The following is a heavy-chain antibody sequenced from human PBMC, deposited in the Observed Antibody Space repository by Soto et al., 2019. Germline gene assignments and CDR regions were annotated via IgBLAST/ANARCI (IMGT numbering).Heavy chain of an antibody. D-gene: IGHD3-10*01. V-gene: IGHV1-69*04. CDR1: GGTFSSYT. CDR2: IIPILGIA. Sequence: SVKVSCKASGGTFSSYTISWVRQAPGQGLEWMGRIIPILGIANYAQKFQGRVTITADKSTSTAYMELSSLRSEDTAVYYCAREHYYGSGSYYKENDFDIWGQGTMVTVSS. J-gene: IGHJ3*02. CDR3: AREHYYGSGSYYKENDFDI.